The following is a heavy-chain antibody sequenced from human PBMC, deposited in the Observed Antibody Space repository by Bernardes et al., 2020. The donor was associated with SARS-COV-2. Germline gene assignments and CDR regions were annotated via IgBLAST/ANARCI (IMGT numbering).Heavy chain of an antibody. V-gene: IGHV4-39*01. J-gene: IGHJ6*02. D-gene: IGHD2-21*02. CDR2: IYSSGSS. CDR3: AGSSCGIDCYIGGLRSWDYGMDV. Sequence: SETLSLTCTVSGGSISSSNYYWGWIRQPPGKGLEWIGSIYSSGSSYYNPSLQSRVRESVDTSKNQFSLRLSFVTPADTAVYYCAGSSCGIDCYIGGLRSWDYGMDVWGQGTTVTVSS. CDR1: GGSISSSNYY.